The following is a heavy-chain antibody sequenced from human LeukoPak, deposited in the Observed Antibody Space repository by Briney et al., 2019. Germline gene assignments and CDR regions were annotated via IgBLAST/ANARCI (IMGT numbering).Heavy chain of an antibody. CDR2: IYTSGST. J-gene: IGHJ4*02. CDR3: ASTSSYYYDSSGYLQRAGFDY. Sequence: SETLSLTCTVSGGSISSYYWSWIRQPAGKGLEWIGRIYTSGSTNYNPSLKSRVTMSVDTSKNQFSLKLSSETAADTAVYYCASTSSYYYDSSGYLQRAGFDYWGQGTLVTVSS. V-gene: IGHV4-4*07. CDR1: GGSISSYY. D-gene: IGHD3-22*01.